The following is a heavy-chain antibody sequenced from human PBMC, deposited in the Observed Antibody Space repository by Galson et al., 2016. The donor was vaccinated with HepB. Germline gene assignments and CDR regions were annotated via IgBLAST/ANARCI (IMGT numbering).Heavy chain of an antibody. CDR2: IWYDGSNN. V-gene: IGHV3-33*06. D-gene: IGHD4-17*01. J-gene: IGHJ4*02. CDR1: GFPFSSYG. CDR3: AKAEMTTVTRFEH. Sequence: SLRLSCAASGFPFSSYGMQWVRQAPGKGLEWVGRIWYDGSNNFYEDSVKGRFTISIDNSKNTLNLQMNSLRVEDTAIYYCAKAEMTTVTRFEHWGQGTLVTVSS.